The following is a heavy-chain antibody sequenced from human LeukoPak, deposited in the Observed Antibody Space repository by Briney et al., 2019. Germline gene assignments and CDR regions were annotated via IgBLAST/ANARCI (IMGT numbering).Heavy chain of an antibody. CDR2: IDPKSDVT. Sequence: ASVKVSCKASGYTFTGYYIHWVRQAPGQGLEWMGWIDPKSDVTNYAQKFQGRVAMTRDTSISTAYMELSRLIYDDTAVYYCARAGRSTFGVLNYCFDYWGQGALVTVSS. D-gene: IGHD3-10*01. V-gene: IGHV1-2*02. CDR1: GYTFTGYY. J-gene: IGHJ4*02. CDR3: ARAGRSTFGVLNYCFDY.